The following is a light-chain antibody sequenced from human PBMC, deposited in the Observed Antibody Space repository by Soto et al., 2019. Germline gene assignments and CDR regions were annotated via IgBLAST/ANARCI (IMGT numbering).Light chain of an antibody. Sequence: IVLTQSPGTLSLSQGESSTLXXRASQSISSSYVAWYQQKPGQAPRIXIYCASNRATASPDRFSGSGAGTGFTLTSSRLEPEDFAVYYCQQSDDATGTFGQGTKVDIK. CDR3: QQSDDATGT. V-gene: IGKV3-20*01. CDR1: QSISSSY. CDR2: CAS. J-gene: IGKJ1*01.